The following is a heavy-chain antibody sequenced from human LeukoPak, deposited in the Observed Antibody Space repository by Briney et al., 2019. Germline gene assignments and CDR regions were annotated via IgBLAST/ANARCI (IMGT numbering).Heavy chain of an antibody. V-gene: IGHV4-34*01. CDR3: ARGIGSGSSFDY. J-gene: IGHJ4*02. CDR2: INHSGST. Sequence: SETLSLACAVYGGSFSGYYWSWIRQPPGKGLEWIGEINHSGSTNYNPSLKSRVTISVDTSKNQFSLKLSSVTAADTAVYYCARGIGSGSSFDYWGQGTLVTVSS. D-gene: IGHD3-10*01. CDR1: GGSFSGYY.